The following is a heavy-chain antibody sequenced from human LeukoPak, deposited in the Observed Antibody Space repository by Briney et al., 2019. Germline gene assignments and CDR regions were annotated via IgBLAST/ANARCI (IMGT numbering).Heavy chain of an antibody. D-gene: IGHD1-26*01. Sequence: GASVKVSCKASGGTFSSYAISWVRQAPGQGLEWMGGIIPIFGTANYAQKFQGRVTITTDESTSTAYMELSSLRSEDTAVYYCARGGVGATIRYYYYYMDVWGNGTTVTVSS. CDR2: IIPIFGTA. CDR3: ARGGVGATIRYYYYYMDV. V-gene: IGHV1-69*05. CDR1: GGTFSSYA. J-gene: IGHJ6*03.